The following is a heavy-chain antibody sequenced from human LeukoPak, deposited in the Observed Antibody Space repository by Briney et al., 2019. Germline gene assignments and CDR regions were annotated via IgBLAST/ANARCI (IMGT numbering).Heavy chain of an antibody. D-gene: IGHD3-9*01. CDR2: FSGSGGST. Sequence: FSGSGGSTYYADSVKGRFTISSDNSKNTLYLQMNSLRAEDTAVYYCAKHNDYDILTGYYSPDYWGQGTLVTVSS. V-gene: IGHV3-23*01. CDR3: AKHNDYDILTGYYSPDY. J-gene: IGHJ4*02.